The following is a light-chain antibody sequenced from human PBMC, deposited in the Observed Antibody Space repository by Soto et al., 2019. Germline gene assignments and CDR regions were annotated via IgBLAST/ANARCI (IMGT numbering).Light chain of an antibody. Sequence: EIVLIQSPATLSLSPGERATLSCRASPSVANFVAWYQQKPGQAPRLLIYGANTRVTGIPGRFSGSGSGTDFTLTITRLEPEDFAVYYCQQWASSPRTFGRGTKVDIK. J-gene: IGKJ1*01. CDR3: QQWASSPRT. V-gene: IGKV3-20*01. CDR2: GAN. CDR1: PSVANF.